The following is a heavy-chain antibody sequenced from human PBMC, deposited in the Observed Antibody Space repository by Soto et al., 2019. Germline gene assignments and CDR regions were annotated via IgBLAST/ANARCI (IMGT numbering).Heavy chain of an antibody. V-gene: IGHV5-51*01. J-gene: IGHJ3*02. Sequence: GESLKISCKGSGYSFTSYWIGWVRQMPGKGLEWMGIIYPGDSDTRYSPSFQGKVTISADKSISTAYLQWRSLKASDTAMYYCARAYNWNYDHDAFDIWGEGIMVTVS. CDR1: GYSFTSYW. D-gene: IGHD1-7*01. CDR3: ARAYNWNYDHDAFDI. CDR2: IYPGDSDT.